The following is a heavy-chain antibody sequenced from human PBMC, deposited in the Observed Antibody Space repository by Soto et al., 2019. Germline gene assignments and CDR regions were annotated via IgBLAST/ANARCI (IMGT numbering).Heavy chain of an antibody. V-gene: IGHV4-30-4*01. CDR3: ARVRYSSSWYFDY. D-gene: IGHD6-13*01. J-gene: IGHJ4*02. CDR2: IYYSGST. Sequence: SETLSLTCTVSGGSISSVDYYWSWIRQPPGKGLEWIGYIYYSGSTYYNPSLKSRVTISVDTSKNQFSLKLSSVTAADTAVYYCARVRYSSSWYFDYWGQGTPVTVSS. CDR1: GGSISSVDYY.